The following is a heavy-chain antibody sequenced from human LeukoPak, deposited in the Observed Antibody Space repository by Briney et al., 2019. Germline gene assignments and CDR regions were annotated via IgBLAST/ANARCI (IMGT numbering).Heavy chain of an antibody. V-gene: IGHV3-48*01. Sequence: GGSLRLSCAASGFTFSSYSMNWVRQAPGKGLEWVSYISSSSSTIYYADSVKGRFTISRDNAKNSLYLQMNSLRAEDTAVYYCARSGAVDAFDIWGQGTMVTVSS. CDR1: GFTFSSYS. J-gene: IGHJ3*02. D-gene: IGHD4/OR15-4a*01. CDR3: ARSGAVDAFDI. CDR2: ISSSSSTI.